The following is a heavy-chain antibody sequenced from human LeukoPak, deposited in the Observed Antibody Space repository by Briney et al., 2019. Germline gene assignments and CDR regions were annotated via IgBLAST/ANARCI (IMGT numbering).Heavy chain of an antibody. J-gene: IGHJ3*01. V-gene: IGHV3-21*04. Sequence: GGSLRLSCGASGFTFSGYSMNWVRQAPGKGLEWVSSISSSRNYIYYADSVKGRFTISRDNSENSVYLQMDSLTTEDTAVYYCAKEKDTIYFDLWGQGTLVTVSA. CDR2: ISSSRNYI. CDR1: GFTFSGYS. CDR3: AKEKDTIYFDL. D-gene: IGHD2-21*01.